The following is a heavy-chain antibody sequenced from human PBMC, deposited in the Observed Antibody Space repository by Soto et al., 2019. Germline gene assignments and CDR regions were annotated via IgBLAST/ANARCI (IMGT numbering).Heavy chain of an antibody. J-gene: IGHJ5*02. CDR3: ARDRGPSSGYYPYWFDP. Sequence: QVQLVQSGAEVKKPGSSVKVSCKASGGTFSSYAITWVRQAHGQGLEWMGGIIPIFGTANYAQKFQARVTITADESTSTAYMELSSLRSEDTAVYYWARDRGPSSGYYPYWFDPWGQGTLVTVSS. CDR1: GGTFSSYA. CDR2: IIPIFGTA. D-gene: IGHD3-22*01. V-gene: IGHV1-69*12.